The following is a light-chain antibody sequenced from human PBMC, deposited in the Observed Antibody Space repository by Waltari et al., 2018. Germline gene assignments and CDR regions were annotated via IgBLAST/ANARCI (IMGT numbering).Light chain of an antibody. CDR3: QHYNNWPPYT. J-gene: IGKJ2*01. V-gene: IGKV3-15*01. CDR2: GAS. CDR1: QSVSSN. Sequence: EIVMTQSPATLSVSPGERATLSCRASQSVSSNLVWYQQKPGPAPRPLVFGASTRATGIPARFSGGGSGTEFNLTISSLQSEDFAVYYCQHYNNWPPYTFGQGTKLEIK.